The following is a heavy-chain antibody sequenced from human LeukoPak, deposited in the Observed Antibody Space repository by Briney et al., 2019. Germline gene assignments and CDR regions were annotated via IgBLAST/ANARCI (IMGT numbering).Heavy chain of an antibody. D-gene: IGHD3-22*01. J-gene: IGHJ4*02. CDR2: INWNGGST. Sequence: GGSQRLSCAASGFTFDDYGMSWVRQAPGKGLEWVSGINWNGGSTGYADSVKGRFTISRDNAKNSPYLQMNSLRAEDTALYYCARAKGSSGYQGFDYWGQGTLVTVSS. CDR1: GFTFDDYG. CDR3: ARAKGSSGYQGFDY. V-gene: IGHV3-20*04.